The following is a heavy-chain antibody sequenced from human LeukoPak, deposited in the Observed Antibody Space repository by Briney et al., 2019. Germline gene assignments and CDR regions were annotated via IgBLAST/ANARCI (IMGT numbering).Heavy chain of an antibody. V-gene: IGHV3-48*04. CDR2: ISSSGSTI. CDR1: GFTFSSYS. CDR3: ARVSGSYSYYFDF. Sequence: GGSLRLSCAASGFTFSSYSMNWVRQAPGKGLEWVSYISSSGSTIYYADSVKGRFSISRDNAKKSLYLQMNSLRAEDTAVYYCARVSGSYSYYFDFWGQGTLVTVSS. J-gene: IGHJ4*02. D-gene: IGHD3-10*01.